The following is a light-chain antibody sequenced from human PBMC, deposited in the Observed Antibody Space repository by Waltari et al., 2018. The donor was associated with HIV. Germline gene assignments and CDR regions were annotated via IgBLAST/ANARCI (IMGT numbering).Light chain of an antibody. CDR1: TSDVGGYNL. V-gene: IGLV2-23*02. J-gene: IGLJ1*01. Sequence: QSSLTQPAPVSGSPGQSFTISCTGTTSDVGGYNLFSWYQQHPGKAPKLMIYEVSKRPSGVSNRFSGSKSGNTASLTISGLQAEDEADYYCCSYAGSSTYVFGTGTKVTVL. CDR2: EVS. CDR3: CSYAGSSTYV.